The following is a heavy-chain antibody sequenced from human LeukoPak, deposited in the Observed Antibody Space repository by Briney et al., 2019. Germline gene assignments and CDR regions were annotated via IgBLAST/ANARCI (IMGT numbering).Heavy chain of an antibody. Sequence: PSETLSLTCTVSGGSMSSYYWSWIRQPAGKTLEWIGRIYTSGSTNYNPSLKSRVTISVDTSKNQFSLKLSSVTAADTAVYYCARGPGYCSSTSCYGLYMDVWGKGTTVTISS. V-gene: IGHV4-4*07. CDR2: IYTSGST. J-gene: IGHJ6*03. D-gene: IGHD2-2*01. CDR3: ARGPGYCSSTSCYGLYMDV. CDR1: GGSMSSYY.